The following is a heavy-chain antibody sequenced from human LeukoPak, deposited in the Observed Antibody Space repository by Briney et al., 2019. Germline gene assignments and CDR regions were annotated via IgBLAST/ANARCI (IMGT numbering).Heavy chain of an antibody. V-gene: IGHV3-11*01. CDR3: ASPHPYDSSGYLPGD. J-gene: IGHJ4*02. CDR1: GFTFSDYY. CDR2: ISSSGSTI. Sequence: GGSLRLSCAASGFTFSDYYMSWIRQAPGKGLEWVSYISSSGSTIYYADSVKGRFTITRDNAKNSLYLQMNSLRAEDTAVYYCASPHPYDSSGYLPGDWGQGTLVTVSS. D-gene: IGHD3-22*01.